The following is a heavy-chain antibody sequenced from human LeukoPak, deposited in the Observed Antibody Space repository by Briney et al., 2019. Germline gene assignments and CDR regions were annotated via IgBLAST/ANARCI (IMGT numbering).Heavy chain of an antibody. V-gene: IGHV3-30*18. CDR1: GFSFSDYG. Sequence: PGRSLRLSCEASGFSFSDYGMHWFRQAPGKGLEGVALISNDGTNKFYVDRVKGRFTISRDNSKNTLYLQMDSLRTEDTAVYYCAKGVVSQLLLYQNYFDYWGQGTLVTVSS. D-gene: IGHD2-2*02. CDR2: ISNDGTNK. CDR3: AKGVVSQLLLYQNYFDY. J-gene: IGHJ4*02.